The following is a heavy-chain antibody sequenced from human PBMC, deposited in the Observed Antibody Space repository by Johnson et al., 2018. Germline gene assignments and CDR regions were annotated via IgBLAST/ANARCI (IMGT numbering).Heavy chain of an antibody. CDR1: GFSFDNYA. V-gene: IGHV3-9*01. CDR3: AKTTSTWYVGDAFDI. J-gene: IGHJ3*02. D-gene: IGHD6-13*01. Sequence: EVQLVESGGGLVQPGRSLRLSCAASGFSFDNYAIHWVRRAPWKGVEWVSGISWNSATIGYGDSVKGRFTISRDNAKNSLYLQINSRRAEDTALYYCAKTTSTWYVGDAFDIWGQGTMVTVSA. CDR2: ISWNSATI.